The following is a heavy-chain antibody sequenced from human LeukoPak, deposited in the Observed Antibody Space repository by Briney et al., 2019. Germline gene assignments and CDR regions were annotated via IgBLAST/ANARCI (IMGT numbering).Heavy chain of an antibody. J-gene: IGHJ4*02. CDR3: ACSSATDY. V-gene: IGHV3-23*01. D-gene: IGHD6-13*01. CDR2: ISGGGGST. CDR1: GFTFTSYS. Sequence: GGSLRLSCAASGFTFTSYSMNWVRQAPGKGLEWVSTISGGGGSTYYADSVKGRFTISRDNSKNTLYLQVNSLRAEDTAVYYCACSSATDYWGQGTLVTVSS.